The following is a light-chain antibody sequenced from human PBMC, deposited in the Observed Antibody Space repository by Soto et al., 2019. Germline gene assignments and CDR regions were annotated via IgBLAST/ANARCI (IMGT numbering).Light chain of an antibody. J-gene: IGLJ1*01. V-gene: IGLV2-14*01. CDR3: SSYTSSTAYV. CDR1: SSDVGGYNY. Sequence: QSALTQPAYVSGSPGQSITISCTGTSSDVGGYNYVSWYQLHPGKAPKLMVYEVSNRPSGVSSRFSGSKSGNMASLTISGLQAEDEADYYCSSYTSSTAYVFGTGTKVTVL. CDR2: EVS.